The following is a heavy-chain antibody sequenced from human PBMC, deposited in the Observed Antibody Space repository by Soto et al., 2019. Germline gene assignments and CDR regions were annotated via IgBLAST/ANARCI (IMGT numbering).Heavy chain of an antibody. D-gene: IGHD2-2*01. CDR1: GGTFSSYT. CDR2: IIPILGIA. J-gene: IGHJ4*02. CDR3: ARAPEYCSSASCYYTYFDY. V-gene: IGHV1-69*02. Sequence: SVKVSCKASGGTFSSYTISWVRQAPGQGLEWMGRIIPILGIANYAQKFQGRVTITADKSTSTAYMELSSLRSEDTAVYYCARAPEYCSSASCYYTYFDYWGQGTLVTVSS.